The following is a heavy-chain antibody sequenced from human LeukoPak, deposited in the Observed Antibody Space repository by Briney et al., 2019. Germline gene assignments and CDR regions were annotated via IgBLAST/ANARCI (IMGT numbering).Heavy chain of an antibody. Sequence: ASVKVSCKASGYTFTSYYMHWVRQAPGQGLEWMGWINPNSGGTNYAQKFQGRVTMTRDTSISTAYMELSRLRSDDTAVYYCARQGFGELYDAFDIWGQGTMVTVSS. V-gene: IGHV1-2*02. CDR1: GYTFTSYY. J-gene: IGHJ3*02. CDR2: INPNSGGT. CDR3: ARQGFGELYDAFDI. D-gene: IGHD3-10*01.